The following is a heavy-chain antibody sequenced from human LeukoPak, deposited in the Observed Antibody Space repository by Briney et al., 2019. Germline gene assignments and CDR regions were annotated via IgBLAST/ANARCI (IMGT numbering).Heavy chain of an antibody. D-gene: IGHD6-13*01. V-gene: IGHV3-74*01. CDR2: IKSDGSST. Sequence: GGSLRLFCAASGFSLSGYWMHWVRQSPGKGLVWVSRIKSDGSSTSYADSVKGRFTISRDNAKNTLYLQMNSLRAEDTALYYCAKVAAAGHYFDYWGQGTLVTVSS. J-gene: IGHJ4*02. CDR1: GFSLSGYW. CDR3: AKVAAAGHYFDY.